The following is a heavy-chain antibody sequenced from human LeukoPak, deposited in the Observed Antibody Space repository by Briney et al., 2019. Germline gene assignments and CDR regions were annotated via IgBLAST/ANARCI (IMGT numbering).Heavy chain of an antibody. CDR3: ARGQALYYDYIWGSYRYTGFDY. Sequence: SSETLSLTCAVYGGSFSGYYWSWIRQPPGEGLEWIGEINHSGSTNYNPSLKSRVTISVDTSKNQFSLKLSSVTAADTAVYYCARGQALYYDYIWGSYRYTGFDYWGQGTLVTVSS. V-gene: IGHV4-34*01. CDR1: GGSFSGYY. J-gene: IGHJ4*02. D-gene: IGHD3-16*02. CDR2: INHSGST.